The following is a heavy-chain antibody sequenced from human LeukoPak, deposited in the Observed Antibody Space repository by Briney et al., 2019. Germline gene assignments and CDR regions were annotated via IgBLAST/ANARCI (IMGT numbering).Heavy chain of an antibody. CDR1: GFTFSSYA. CDR3: ARAQWLADDAFDI. J-gene: IGHJ3*02. CDR2: ISYDGSNK. V-gene: IGHV3-30-3*01. D-gene: IGHD6-19*01. Sequence: PGGSLRLSCAASGFTFSSYAMHWVRQAPGKGLEWVAVISYDGSNKYYADSVKGRFTISRDNSKNTLYLQMNSLRAEDTAVYYCARAQWLADDAFDIWGQGTMVTVSS.